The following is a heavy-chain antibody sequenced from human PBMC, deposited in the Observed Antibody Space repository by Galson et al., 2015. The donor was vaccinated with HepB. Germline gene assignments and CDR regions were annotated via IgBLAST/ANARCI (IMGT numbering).Heavy chain of an antibody. CDR1: GLTFSRDN. J-gene: IGHJ3*02. CDR3: VRDHKAAVDAFDI. CDR2: ISDNSDTI. Sequence: SLRLSCAASGLTFSRDNMNWVRQAPGKGLEWLPYISDNSDTIYYAESVKGRFTISRDNAQNSLYLQMNRLRHEDTAVYYCVRDHKAAVDAFDIWGQGTMVTVSS. V-gene: IGHV3-48*02. D-gene: IGHD6-13*01.